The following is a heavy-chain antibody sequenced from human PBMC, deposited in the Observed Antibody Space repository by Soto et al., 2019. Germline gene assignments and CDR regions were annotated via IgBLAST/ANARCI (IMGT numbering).Heavy chain of an antibody. CDR3: ATNYAYYYYYGMDV. V-gene: IGHV4-39*01. D-gene: IGHD4-4*01. J-gene: IGHJ6*02. CDR1: GGSISSSSYY. Sequence: KPSETLSLTCTVSGGSISSSSYYWGWIRQPPGKGLEWIGSIYYSGGTYYNPSLKSRVTISVDTSKNQFSLKLSSVTAADTAVYYCATNYAYYYYYGMDVWGQGTTVTVSS. CDR2: IYYSGGT.